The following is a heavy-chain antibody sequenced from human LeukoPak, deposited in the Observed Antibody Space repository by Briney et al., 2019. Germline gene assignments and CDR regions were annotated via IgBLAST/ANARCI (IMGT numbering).Heavy chain of an antibody. Sequence: TSVKVSCKAPGYTFTGYYMHWVRQAPGQGLEWMGWINPNSGGTNYAQKFQGRVTMTRDTSISTAYMELSRLRSDDTAVYYCASASNYYYYMDVWGKGTTVTVSS. J-gene: IGHJ6*03. CDR2: INPNSGGT. CDR1: GYTFTGYY. CDR3: ASASNYYYYMDV. V-gene: IGHV1-2*02.